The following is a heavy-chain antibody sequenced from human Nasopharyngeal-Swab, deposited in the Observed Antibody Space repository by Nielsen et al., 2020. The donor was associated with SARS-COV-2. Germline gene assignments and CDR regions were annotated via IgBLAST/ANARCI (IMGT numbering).Heavy chain of an antibody. CDR1: GFTFSSYA. J-gene: IGHJ4*02. D-gene: IGHD5-12*01. V-gene: IGHV3-30-3*01. CDR3: ARVERGYSGYDG. Sequence: GGSLRLSCAASGFTFSSYAMHWVRQAPGKGLEWVAVISYDGSNKYYADSVKGRFTISRDNSKNTLYLQMNSLRAEDTAVYYCARVERGYSGYDGWGQGTLVTASS. CDR2: ISYDGSNK.